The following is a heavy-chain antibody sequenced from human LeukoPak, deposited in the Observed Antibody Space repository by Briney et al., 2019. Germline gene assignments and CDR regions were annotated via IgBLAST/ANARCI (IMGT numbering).Heavy chain of an antibody. J-gene: IGHJ6*02. V-gene: IGHV1-69*01. D-gene: IGHD3-22*01. CDR3: ARDSGVPYYYDSSGYYYGGMDV. Sequence: GASVKVSCKASGGTFSSYAISWVRQAPGQGLEWMGGIIPIFGTANYAQKFQGRVTITADESTSTAYMELSSLRSEDTAVYYCARDSGVPYYYDSSGYYYGGMDVWGQGTTVTVSS. CDR2: IIPIFGTA. CDR1: GGTFSSYA.